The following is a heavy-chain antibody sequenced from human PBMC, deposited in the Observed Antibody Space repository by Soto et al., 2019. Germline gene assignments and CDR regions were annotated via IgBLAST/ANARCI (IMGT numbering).Heavy chain of an antibody. V-gene: IGHV1-18*01. J-gene: IGHJ4*02. CDR1: GYTFTSSG. CDR3: AATTWTDFDY. D-gene: IGHD1-7*01. Sequence: ASVKVSCKASGYTFTSSGISWVRQAPGQGLEWMGWISAYNGNTNYAQRLQGRVTMTTDTSTSTAYMELRSLRSDDTAVYYCAATTWTDFDYWGQGTLVTVSS. CDR2: ISAYNGNT.